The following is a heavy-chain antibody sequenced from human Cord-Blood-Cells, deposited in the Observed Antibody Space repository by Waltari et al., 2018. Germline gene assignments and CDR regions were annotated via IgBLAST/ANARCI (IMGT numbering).Heavy chain of an antibody. Sequence: AEVKKPGESLKISCKGSGYSFTSYWIGWVRQMPGKGLEWMGIIYPGDSDTRYSPSFQGQVTISADKSISTAYLQWSSLKASDTAMYYCARPGRHSSSSNWYFDLWGRGTLVTVSS. D-gene: IGHD6-6*01. J-gene: IGHJ2*01. V-gene: IGHV5-51*01. CDR3: ARPGRHSSSSNWYFDL. CDR1: GYSFTSYW. CDR2: IYPGDSDT.